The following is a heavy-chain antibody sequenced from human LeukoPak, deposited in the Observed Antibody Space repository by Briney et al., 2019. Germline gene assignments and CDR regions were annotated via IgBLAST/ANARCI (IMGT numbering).Heavy chain of an antibody. V-gene: IGHV4-4*07. CDR2: IYTSGST. J-gene: IGHJ4*02. Sequence: SETLSLTCTVSGGSISSYYWSWIRQPAGKGLEWIGRIYTSGSTNYNPSLKSRVTMSVDTSKNQFSLKLSSVTAADTAVYYCARGGSIAAAGYFDYWGQGTLVTVSS. D-gene: IGHD6-13*01. CDR3: ARGGSIAAAGYFDY. CDR1: GGSISSYY.